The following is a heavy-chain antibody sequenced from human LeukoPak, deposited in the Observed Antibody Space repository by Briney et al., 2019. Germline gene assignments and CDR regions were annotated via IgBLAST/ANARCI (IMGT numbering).Heavy chain of an antibody. Sequence: SGSLCLTCAVSVGAIISGNWWSWVRQPPGKGLKWIGEIYHSGSTNYNPSLKSRVNISVDKSKNQFSLKLSSVTAADTAVYYCAGRGAGSFDYWGKGTVVSVS. D-gene: IGHD6-19*01. CDR3: AGRGAGSFDY. V-gene: IGHV4-4*02. CDR1: VGAIISGNW. J-gene: IGHJ4*02. CDR2: IYHSGST.